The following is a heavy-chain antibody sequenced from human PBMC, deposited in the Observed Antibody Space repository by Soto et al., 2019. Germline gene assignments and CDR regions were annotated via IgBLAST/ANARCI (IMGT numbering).Heavy chain of an antibody. CDR3: ARGGRGYSYGYLRNWFDP. CDR2: INHSGST. V-gene: IGHV4-34*01. CDR1: GGSFSGYY. D-gene: IGHD5-18*01. J-gene: IGHJ5*02. Sequence: QVQLQQWGAGLLKPSETLSLTCAVYGGSFSGYYWSWIRQPPGKGLEWIGEINHSGSTNYNPSLNGRVTISVDTSKNQFSLELSSVTAADTAVYYCARGGRGYSYGYLRNWFDPWGQGTLVTVSS.